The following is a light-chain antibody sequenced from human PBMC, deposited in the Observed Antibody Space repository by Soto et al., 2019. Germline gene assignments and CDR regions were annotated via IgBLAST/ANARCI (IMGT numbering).Light chain of an antibody. CDR1: QSVYSN. J-gene: IGKJ4*01. Sequence: EIVMTQSPATLSVSPGERATLSCRASQSVYSNLAWYQQKPGQAPRLLIYGTSTRATGIPARFSGSGSGTEFSLTISILQSEDFAVYYCQQYNNWPLTFGGGTKVESK. CDR2: GTS. CDR3: QQYNNWPLT. V-gene: IGKV3-15*01.